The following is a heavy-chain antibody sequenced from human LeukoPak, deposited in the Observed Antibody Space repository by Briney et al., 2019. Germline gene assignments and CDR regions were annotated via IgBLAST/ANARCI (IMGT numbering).Heavy chain of an antibody. D-gene: IGHD2-2*01. V-gene: IGHV1-69*06. CDR3: ATSPSDIVVVPDREPYYYGMDV. CDR2: IIPIFGTA. CDR1: GGSFSSYA. Sequence: SVKVSCKASGGSFSSYAISWVRQAPGQGLEWMGGIIPIFGTANYAQKFQGRVTITAGKSTSTAYMELSSLRSEDTAVYYCATSPSDIVVVPDREPYYYGMDVWGKGSTVTVSS. J-gene: IGHJ6*04.